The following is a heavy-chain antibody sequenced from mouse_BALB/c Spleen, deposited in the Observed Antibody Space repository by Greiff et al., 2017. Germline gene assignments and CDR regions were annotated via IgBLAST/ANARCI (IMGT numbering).Heavy chain of an antibody. CDR2: IWAGGST. CDR1: GFSLTSYG. J-gene: IGHJ3*01. D-gene: IGHD2-14*01. V-gene: IGHV2-9*02. CDR3: ATYYRYDRFAY. Sequence: VQGVESGPGLVAPSQSLSITCTVSGFSLTSYGVHWVRQPPGKGLEWLGVIWAGGSTNYNSALMSRLSISKDNSKSQVFLKMNSLQTDDTAMYYCATYYRYDRFAYWGQGTLVTVSA.